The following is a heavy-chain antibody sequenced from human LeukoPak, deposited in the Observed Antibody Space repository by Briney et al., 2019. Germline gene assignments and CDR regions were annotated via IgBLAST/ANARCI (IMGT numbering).Heavy chain of an antibody. V-gene: IGHV3-33*08. CDR3: ARDVGSYLDY. CDR1: GFPFSSYA. J-gene: IGHJ4*02. CDR2: IWYDGSNK. D-gene: IGHD1-26*01. Sequence: PGGSLRLSCAASGFPFSSYAMTWVRQAPGKGLEWVAVIWYDGSNKYYADSVKGRFTISRDNSKNTLYLQMNSLRAEDTAVYYCARDVGSYLDYWGQGTLVTVSS.